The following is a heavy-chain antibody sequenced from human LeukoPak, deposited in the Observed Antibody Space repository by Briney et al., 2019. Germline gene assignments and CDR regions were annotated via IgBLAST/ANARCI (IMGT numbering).Heavy chain of an antibody. CDR1: GFTFDDYA. CDR3: AKMNAVTSYFDY. J-gene: IGHJ4*02. CDR2: ISWNSGSI. Sequence: GRSLRLSCAASGFTFDDYAMHWVRQAPGKGLEWVSGISWNSGSIGYADSVKGRFTISRDNAKNSLCLQVNSLRAEDTALYYCAKMNAVTSYFDYWGQGTLVTVSS. V-gene: IGHV3-9*01. D-gene: IGHD4-11*01.